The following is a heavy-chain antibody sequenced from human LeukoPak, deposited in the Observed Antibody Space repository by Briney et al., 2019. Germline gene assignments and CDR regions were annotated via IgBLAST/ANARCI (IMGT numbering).Heavy chain of an antibody. Sequence: PGGSLRLSCAASGFIFSSYAMGWVRQAPGKGLEWVSTISGSGGSTYYVDSVKGRFTISRDNSKNTLYLQMNSLRAEDTAVYYCAKGRYYDSSGYYRYWGQGTLVTVSS. J-gene: IGHJ4*02. V-gene: IGHV3-23*01. D-gene: IGHD3-22*01. CDR1: GFIFSSYA. CDR3: AKGRYYDSSGYYRY. CDR2: ISGSGGST.